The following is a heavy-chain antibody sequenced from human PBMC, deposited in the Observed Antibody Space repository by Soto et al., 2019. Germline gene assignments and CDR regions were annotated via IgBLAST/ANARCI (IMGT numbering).Heavy chain of an antibody. V-gene: IGHV1-69*02. CDR3: ASSQGCSSTSCPFYY. Sequence: QVQLVQSGAEVKKPGSSVKVSCKASGGTFSSYTISWVRQAPGQGLEWMGRIIPILGIANYAQKFQGRVTITADKSTSTAYMELSSLRSEDTAVYYCASSQGCSSTSCPFYYWGQGTLVTVSS. CDR1: GGTFSSYT. J-gene: IGHJ4*02. D-gene: IGHD2-2*01. CDR2: IIPILGIA.